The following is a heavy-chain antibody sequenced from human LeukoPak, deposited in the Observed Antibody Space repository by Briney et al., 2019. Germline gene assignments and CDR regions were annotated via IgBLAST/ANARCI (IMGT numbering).Heavy chain of an antibody. CDR1: GYRFTSYW. CDR2: IYPGDSDT. Sequence: KSRKISCKGSGYRFTSYWIGWVRQMPGKGLEWMGIIYPGDSDTRYSPSFQGQVTISADKSISTAYLQWSSLKASDTVMYYGARGPSGITGATTIRFDPWGQGTLVTVSS. D-gene: IGHD1-7*01. CDR3: ARGPSGITGATTIRFDP. J-gene: IGHJ5*02. V-gene: IGHV5-51*01.